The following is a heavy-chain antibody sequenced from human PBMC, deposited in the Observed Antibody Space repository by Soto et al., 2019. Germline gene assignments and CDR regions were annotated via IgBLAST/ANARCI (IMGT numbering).Heavy chain of an antibody. V-gene: IGHV4-34*01. CDR2: INHSGST. J-gene: IGHJ4*02. D-gene: IGHD1-26*01. Sequence: QVQLQQWGAGLLKPSETLSLTCAVYGGSFSGYYWSWIRQPPGKGLEWIGEINHSGSTNYNPSLKSRVTISVDTSKNQFSLKLSSVTAADTAVYYCARRRVGARYYFAYWGQGTLVTVSS. CDR3: ARRRVGARYYFAY. CDR1: GGSFSGYY.